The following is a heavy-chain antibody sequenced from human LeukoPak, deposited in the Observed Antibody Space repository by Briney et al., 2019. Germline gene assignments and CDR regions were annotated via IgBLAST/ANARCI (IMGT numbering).Heavy chain of an antibody. Sequence: GGSLRLSCAASGFTFSTYAMHWVRQAPGKGLEWVAVISHDGSYTDYADSVKGRFTISRDNSKNTLYLQMNSLRAEDTAVYYCARDLPWFDPWGQGTLVTVSS. J-gene: IGHJ5*02. CDR3: ARDLPWFDP. CDR1: GFTFSTYA. CDR2: ISHDGSYT. D-gene: IGHD5/OR15-5a*01. V-gene: IGHV3-30-3*01.